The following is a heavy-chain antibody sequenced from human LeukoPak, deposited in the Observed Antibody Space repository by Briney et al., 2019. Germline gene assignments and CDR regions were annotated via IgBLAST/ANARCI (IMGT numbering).Heavy chain of an antibody. Sequence: SETLSLTCTVSGYSISSGYYWGWIRQPPGKGLEWIGSIYHSGSTYYNPSLKSRVTISVDTSKNQFSLKLSSVTGAETAVYYCARGLNNLAWGQGTLVTVSS. CDR2: IYHSGST. V-gene: IGHV4-38-2*02. CDR1: GYSISSGYY. D-gene: IGHD1-14*01. CDR3: ARGLNNLA. J-gene: IGHJ5*02.